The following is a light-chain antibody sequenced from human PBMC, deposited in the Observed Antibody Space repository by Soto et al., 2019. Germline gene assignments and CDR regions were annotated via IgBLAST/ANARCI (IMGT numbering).Light chain of an antibody. CDR3: QQYNNWPIT. CDR1: QSVSSN. J-gene: IGKJ5*01. CDR2: GAS. V-gene: IGKV3-15*01. Sequence: DIEMTQSPANLSVSAGDRATLPCRASQSVSSNLAWYQQKPGQAPRLLIYGASTRATGIPARVSGRGSGTECTLTISSLQPEDFAVYYCQQYNNWPITFGQGTRLDIK.